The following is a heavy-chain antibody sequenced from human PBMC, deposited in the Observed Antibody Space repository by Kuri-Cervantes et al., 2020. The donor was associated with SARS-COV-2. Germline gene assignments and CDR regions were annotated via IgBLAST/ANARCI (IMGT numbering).Heavy chain of an antibody. CDR2: INESGSN. J-gene: IGHJ3*02. CDR3: ACALPWDRRGNDAFDI. V-gene: IGHV4-34*01. CDR1: GGSFIGSY. D-gene: IGHD1-26*01. Sequence: SETLSLACAVYGGSFIGSYWSWIRQPPGKGLEWVGEINESGSNNYNPSLKSRVTISVNTSKNQFSLKLSSVTAADTAVYYCACALPWDRRGNDAFDIWGQGTMVTVSS.